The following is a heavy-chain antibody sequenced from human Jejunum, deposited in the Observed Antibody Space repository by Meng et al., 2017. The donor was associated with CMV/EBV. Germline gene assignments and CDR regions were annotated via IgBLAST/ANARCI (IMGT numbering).Heavy chain of an antibody. J-gene: IGHJ4*02. Sequence: PGASVKASCRPYGYAFSTYAINWVRQGPGQGPDWMGWIDPNTGNPTYDQGFTGRFVFSLDTSVSTAYLQINSLRADDTAVYYCARDSPLDGYSLLDYWGQGTLVTVSS. CDR2: IDPNTGNP. CDR1: GYAFSTYA. V-gene: IGHV7-4-1*02. D-gene: IGHD5-24*01. CDR3: ARDSPLDGYSLLDY.